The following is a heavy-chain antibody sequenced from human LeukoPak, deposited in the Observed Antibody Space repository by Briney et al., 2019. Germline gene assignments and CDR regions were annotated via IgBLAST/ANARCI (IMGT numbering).Heavy chain of an antibody. CDR3: AKDRQYIAARPDY. D-gene: IGHD6-6*01. CDR2: ISGSGDTT. Sequence: GGALRLSCAASGFTFNSYALTWVRQAPGKGLEWVSAISGSGDTTSYADSVKGRFTISRDNSKNTLYLQMNSLRAEDTAVYYCAKDRQYIAARPDYWGQGTLVTVSS. J-gene: IGHJ4*02. V-gene: IGHV3-23*01. CDR1: GFTFNSYA.